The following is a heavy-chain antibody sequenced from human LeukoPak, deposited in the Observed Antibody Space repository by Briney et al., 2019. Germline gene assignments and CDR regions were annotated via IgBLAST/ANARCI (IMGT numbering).Heavy chain of an antibody. V-gene: IGHV5-51*03. CDR1: GYRFDINW. Sequence: GASGKISCKGSGYRFDINWIGWVRQMPGKGLEWMGIIYPGDSDTRYSPSFQGQVTISADKSISTAYLQWSSLKASDTAMYYCARCDYGGDPGIWGQGTMVTVSS. D-gene: IGHD4-23*01. J-gene: IGHJ3*02. CDR2: IYPGDSDT. CDR3: ARCDYGGDPGI.